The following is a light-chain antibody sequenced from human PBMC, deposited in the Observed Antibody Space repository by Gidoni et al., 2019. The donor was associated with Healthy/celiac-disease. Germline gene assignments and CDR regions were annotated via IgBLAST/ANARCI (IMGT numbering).Light chain of an antibody. V-gene: IGKV1-6*01. CDR1: QGIRND. CDR2: AAS. J-gene: IGKJ1*01. CDR3: LQDYNYPWT. Sequence: AIQSTQSPSSLSASVGDRVTITCRASQGIRNDLGWYQQQPGKAPKLLIYAASSLQSGVPSRFSGSGSGTDFTLTISSLQPEDFATYYCLQDYNYPWTFGQGTKVEIK.